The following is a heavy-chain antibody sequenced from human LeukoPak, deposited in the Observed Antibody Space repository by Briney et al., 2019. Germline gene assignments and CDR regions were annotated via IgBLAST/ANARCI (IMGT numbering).Heavy chain of an antibody. V-gene: IGHV4-39*01. CDR3: ARRGGHSWDVGNWFDP. CDR2: ASYSGIN. CDR1: GDSIRTTSF. D-gene: IGHD6-13*01. J-gene: IGHJ5*02. Sequence: SETLSLTCLVSGDSIRTTSFWGWIRQPPGMGLEWIASASYSGINYYNPSLRSRVIVSADTSKNQFSLRLTSVTAADTAVYYCARRGGHSWDVGNWFDPWGQAILVTVSS.